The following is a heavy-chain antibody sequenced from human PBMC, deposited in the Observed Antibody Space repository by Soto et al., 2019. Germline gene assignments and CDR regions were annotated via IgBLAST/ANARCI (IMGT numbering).Heavy chain of an antibody. CDR1: GYTFTSYG. J-gene: IGHJ6*02. D-gene: IGHD1-26*01. CDR3: ARGFIVGASNYYYYGMDV. CDR2: ISAYNGNT. Sequence: ASVKVSCKASGYTFTSYGISWVRQAPGQGLEWVGWISAYNGNTNYAQKLQGRVTMTTDTSTSTAYMELRSLRSDDTAVYHCARGFIVGASNYYYYGMDVWGQVTTVTVS. V-gene: IGHV1-18*04.